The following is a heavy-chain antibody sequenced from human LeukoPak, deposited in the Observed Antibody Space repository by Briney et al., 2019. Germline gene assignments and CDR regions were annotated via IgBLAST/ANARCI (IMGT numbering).Heavy chain of an antibody. CDR3: ARDHEIVAGPPTWFDP. V-gene: IGHV1-2*02. CDR1: GGTFSSNA. Sequence: GASVKVSCKASGGTFSSNAISWVRQAPGQGLEWMGWINPNSGGTNYAQKFQGRVTMTRDTSISTAYMELSRLRSDDTAVYYCARDHEIVAGPPTWFDPWGQGTLVTVSS. J-gene: IGHJ5*02. CDR2: INPNSGGT. D-gene: IGHD2-15*01.